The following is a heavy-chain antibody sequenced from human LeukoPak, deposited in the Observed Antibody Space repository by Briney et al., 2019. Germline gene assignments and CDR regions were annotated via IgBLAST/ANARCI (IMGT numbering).Heavy chain of an antibody. CDR2: ISYDGSNK. D-gene: IGHD3-10*01. CDR1: GFTFSSYG. CDR3: AQGSHYYGSGSHRRGHYFDY. Sequence: GGSLRLSCAASGFTFSSYGMHWVRQAPGKGLEWVAVISYDGSNKYYAGSVKGRFTISRDNSKNTLYLQMNSLRAEDTAVYYCAQGSHYYGSGSHRRGHYFDYWGQGTLVTVSS. J-gene: IGHJ4*02. V-gene: IGHV3-30*18.